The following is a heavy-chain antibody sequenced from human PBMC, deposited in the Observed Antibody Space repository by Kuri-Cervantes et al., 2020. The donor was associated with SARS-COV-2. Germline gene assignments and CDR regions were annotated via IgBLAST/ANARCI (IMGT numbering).Heavy chain of an antibody. D-gene: IGHD3-10*01. CDR2: IDPSDSYT. CDR1: GYSFTSYW. V-gene: IGHV5-10-1*01. J-gene: IGHJ4*02. CDR3: ARRGASGTHQY. Sequence: KVSCKGSGYSFTSYWITWVRQMPGKGLEWMGTIDPSDSYTNYSPSFQGHVTISADKSISSAYPQWSSLKASDTAIYYCARRGASGTHQYWGQGTLVTVSS.